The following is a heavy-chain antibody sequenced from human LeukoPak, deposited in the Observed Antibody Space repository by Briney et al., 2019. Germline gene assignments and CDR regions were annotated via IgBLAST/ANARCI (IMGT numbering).Heavy chain of an antibody. CDR1: GGSFSGYY. D-gene: IGHD2-2*01. Sequence: SETLSLTCAVYGGSFSGYYWSWIRQPPGKGLEWIGEINHSGSTNYNPSLKSRVTISVDTSKNQFSLKLSSVTAADTAVYYCAREPHCSSTSCLNWFDPWGQGTLVTVSS. CDR2: INHSGST. V-gene: IGHV4-34*01. J-gene: IGHJ5*02. CDR3: AREPHCSSTSCLNWFDP.